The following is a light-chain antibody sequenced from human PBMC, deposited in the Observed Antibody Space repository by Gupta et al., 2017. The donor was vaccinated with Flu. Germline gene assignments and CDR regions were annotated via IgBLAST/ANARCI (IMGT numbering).Light chain of an antibody. CDR3: QQSQSTSFT. J-gene: IGKJ4*01. CDR2: DAS. CDR1: QSIRTY. V-gene: IGKV1-39*01. Sequence: PLPQSPPSLSASIGDRVTITCRASQSIRTYLNWYKQKSGKAPKLLIYDASAFHSGGPSRGSGTGSGPDFSLTRTGLKSEDWATYDGQQSQSTSFTFGRGTTVEIK.